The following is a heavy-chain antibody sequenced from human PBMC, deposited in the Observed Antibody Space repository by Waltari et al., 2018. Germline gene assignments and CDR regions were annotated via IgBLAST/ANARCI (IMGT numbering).Heavy chain of an antibody. CDR3: AKFREEGNWFDP. Sequence: QVQLVESGGGVVQPGGSLRLSCAASGFTFSSYGMHWVRQAPGKGLEWVAFIRYDGSNKYYAESVKGRFTISRDNSKNTLYLQMNSLRAEDTAVYYCAKFREEGNWFDPWGQGTLVTVSS. CDR2: IRYDGSNK. CDR1: GFTFSSYG. D-gene: IGHD3-10*01. V-gene: IGHV3-30*02. J-gene: IGHJ5*02.